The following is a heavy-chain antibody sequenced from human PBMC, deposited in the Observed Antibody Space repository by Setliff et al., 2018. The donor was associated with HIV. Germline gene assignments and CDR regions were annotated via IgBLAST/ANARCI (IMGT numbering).Heavy chain of an antibody. V-gene: IGHV3-11*04. CDR2: ISHGGATK. Sequence: PGGSLRLSCTASGFTFGDYYMSWIRQSPGKGLEWISFISHGGATKYYADSVKGRFTISRDNAKNSLYLVMNDLRADDTATYYCARDPYNFWSGFSYYYHMDVWGKGTTVTVSS. J-gene: IGHJ6*03. D-gene: IGHD3-3*01. CDR3: ARDPYNFWSGFSYYYHMDV. CDR1: GFTFGDYY.